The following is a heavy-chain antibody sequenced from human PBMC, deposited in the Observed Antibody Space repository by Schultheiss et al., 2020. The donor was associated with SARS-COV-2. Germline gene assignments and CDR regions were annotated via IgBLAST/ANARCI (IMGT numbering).Heavy chain of an antibody. CDR3: ARDLSWGRDD. V-gene: IGHV3-72*01. Sequence: GGSLRLSCAASGFTFGNSAMHWVRQAPGRGLEWVGRIRNKANSYTTDPAASVKGRFTISRDDSKNSLFLQMNSLRAEDTGIYFCARDLSWGRDDWGQGTLVTVSS. CDR2: IRNKANSYTT. J-gene: IGHJ4*02. CDR1: GFTFGNSA. D-gene: IGHD7-27*01.